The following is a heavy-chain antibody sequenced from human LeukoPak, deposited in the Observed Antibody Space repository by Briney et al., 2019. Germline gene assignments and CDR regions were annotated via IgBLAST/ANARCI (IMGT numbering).Heavy chain of an antibody. CDR3: ARVAAAGTLRFFGSAGGNYFDY. Sequence: PGGSLRLSCAASGFTFSSYSMNWVRQAPGKGLEWVSYISSSSSTIYYADSVKGRFTISRDNAKNSLYLRMNSLRAEDTALYYCARVAAAGTLRFFGSAGGNYFDYWGQGTLVTVSS. CDR1: GFTFSSYS. V-gene: IGHV3-48*04. D-gene: IGHD6-13*01. CDR2: ISSSSSTI. J-gene: IGHJ4*02.